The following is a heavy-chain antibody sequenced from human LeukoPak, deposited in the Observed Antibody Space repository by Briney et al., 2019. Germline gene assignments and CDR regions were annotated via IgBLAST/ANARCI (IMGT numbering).Heavy chain of an antibody. CDR2: IYSAGNT. CDR1: GFTVSSNY. D-gene: IGHD6-6*01. Sequence: GGSLRLSCAASGFTVSSNYMSWVRQAPGKGLEWVSVIYSAGNTYYADSMRGRFTISRDNAKSSLYLQMNNLRVEDTAVYYCARGGAARPDYWGQGTLVTVSS. J-gene: IGHJ4*02. CDR3: ARGGAARPDY. V-gene: IGHV3-66*01.